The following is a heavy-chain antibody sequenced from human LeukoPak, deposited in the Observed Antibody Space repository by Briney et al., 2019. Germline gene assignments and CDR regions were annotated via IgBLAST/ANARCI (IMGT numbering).Heavy chain of an antibody. CDR2: SSTYNGNA. CDR3: ARARDTSGWYLDAFGV. D-gene: IGHD6-19*01. Sequence: GASVKVSCKASGYAFNRYGLSWGRQAPGQGLERVGWSSTYNGNAHYAQKLQGRVTMTIDTSTGTAYMELRSLRSDDAAVYYCARARDTSGWYLDAFGVWGQGTLVTVSS. J-gene: IGHJ3*01. V-gene: IGHV1-18*01. CDR1: GYAFNRYG.